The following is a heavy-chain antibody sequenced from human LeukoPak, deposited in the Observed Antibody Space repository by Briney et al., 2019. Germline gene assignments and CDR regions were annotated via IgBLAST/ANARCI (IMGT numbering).Heavy chain of an antibody. CDR3: AKETVEVPADDWFGP. CDR1: GGSINGDY. Sequence: SETLSLTCTISGGSINGDYWAWIRQTPGKGLEWIGYIHYTGRTSYNPSLKSRVAISADMSMNQFSLSLASVTAADTAVYYCAKETVEVPADDWFGPWGQGTLVTVSS. CDR2: IHYTGRT. D-gene: IGHD2-21*02. V-gene: IGHV4-59*01. J-gene: IGHJ5*02.